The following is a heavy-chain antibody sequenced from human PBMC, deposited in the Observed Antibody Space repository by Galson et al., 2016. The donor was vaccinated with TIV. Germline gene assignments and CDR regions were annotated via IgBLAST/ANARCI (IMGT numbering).Heavy chain of an antibody. CDR1: GFTFSDFE. D-gene: IGHD2-21*02. CDR2: INSRASDRTT. CDR3: ARESLGGFDCSIDY. Sequence: SLRLSCATSGFTFSDFEMDWVRQTPGKGLEWQAWINSRASDRTTYYADSAKGRFTISSDNAKNSVYLQMNSLRDEDTGIYYCARESLGGFDCSIDYWGQGILVTVSS. V-gene: IGHV3-48*03. J-gene: IGHJ4*02.